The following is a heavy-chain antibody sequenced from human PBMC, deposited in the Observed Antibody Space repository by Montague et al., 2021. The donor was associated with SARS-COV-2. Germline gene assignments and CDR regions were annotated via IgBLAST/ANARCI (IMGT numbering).Heavy chain of an antibody. V-gene: IGHV4-59*08. Sequence: SETLSLTCTGLGGWISSDYWSRIRQTPGKGMEWIGDIYYSGSTNYNPSLKSRVTISVDTSKNQFSLKLSSVTAADTAVYYCARGFDYWGQGTLVTVSS. CDR3: ARGFDY. J-gene: IGHJ4*02. CDR2: IYYSGST. CDR1: GGWISSDY.